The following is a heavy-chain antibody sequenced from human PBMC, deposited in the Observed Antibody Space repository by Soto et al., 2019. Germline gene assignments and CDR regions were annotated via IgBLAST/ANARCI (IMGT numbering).Heavy chain of an antibody. CDR1: GGSISSSNW. Sequence: SETLSLTCAVSGGSISSSNWWSWVRQPPGKGLEWIGEIYHSGSTNYNPSLKSRVTISVDKSKNQFSLKLSSVTAADTAVYYCARHRSSIWGTVYYYYGMDVCGQGTTATVSS. CDR2: IYHSGST. D-gene: IGHD6-13*01. J-gene: IGHJ6*02. CDR3: ARHRSSIWGTVYYYYGMDV. V-gene: IGHV4-4*02.